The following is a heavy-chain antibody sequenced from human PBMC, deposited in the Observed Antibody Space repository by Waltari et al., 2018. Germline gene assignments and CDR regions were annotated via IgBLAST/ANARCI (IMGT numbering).Heavy chain of an antibody. V-gene: IGHV1-2*02. J-gene: IGHJ5*02. CDR1: GYTFTGHY. Sequence: QVQLEQSGPEVKRAGASMKVSCTASGYTFTGHYLYWRRQAHGQGLECLGWIYPETGGTTHAQKFQGRLSLTTDTSISTAYMELSGLTVDDTGIYYCARGRLAHTSSWDCDLWGPGTVITVSA. D-gene: IGHD6-13*01. CDR3: ARGRLAHTSSWDCDL. CDR2: IYPETGGT.